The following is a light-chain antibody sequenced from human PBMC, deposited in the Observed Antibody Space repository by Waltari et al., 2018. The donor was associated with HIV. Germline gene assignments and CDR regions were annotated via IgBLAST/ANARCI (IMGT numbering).Light chain of an antibody. CDR1: SSDVGAYDY. J-gene: IGLJ1*01. CDR2: DVN. CDR3: SSYTTSRSYA. V-gene: IGLV2-14*01. Sequence: QSALTQPASVSGSPGQSITISCTGTSSDVGAYDYVAWYQQHPGKAPKLVIYDVNNRPSGVSYRFSGSQSGNTASLTISGLQAEDEADYYCSSYTTSRSYAFGTGTRV.